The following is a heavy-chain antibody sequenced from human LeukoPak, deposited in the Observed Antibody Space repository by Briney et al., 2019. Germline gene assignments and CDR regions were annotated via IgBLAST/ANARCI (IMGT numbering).Heavy chain of an antibody. Sequence: GASVKVSCKASGYTFTSYYVHWVRQAPGQGLEWMGIINPSGGSTSYAQKFQGRVTMTRDTSTSTVYMELSSLRSEDTAVYYCARASPAQYYFDYWGQGTLVTVSS. V-gene: IGHV1-46*01. CDR2: INPSGGST. CDR1: GYTFTSYY. CDR3: ARASPAQYYFDY. D-gene: IGHD6-6*01. J-gene: IGHJ4*02.